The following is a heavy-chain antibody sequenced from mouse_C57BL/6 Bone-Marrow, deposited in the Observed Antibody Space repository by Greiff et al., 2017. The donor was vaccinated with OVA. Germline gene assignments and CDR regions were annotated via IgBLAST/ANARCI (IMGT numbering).Heavy chain of an antibody. CDR2: INPNNGGT. V-gene: IGHV1-26*01. J-gene: IGHJ4*01. CDR3: ARSWLLREAMDY. D-gene: IGHD2-3*01. CDR1: GYTFTDYY. Sequence: VQLQQSGPELVKPGASVKISCKASGYTFTDYYMNWVKQSHGKSLEWIGDINPNNGGTSYNQKFKGKATLTVDKSSSTAYMELRSLTSEDSAVYDCARSWLLREAMDYWGQGTSVTVSS.